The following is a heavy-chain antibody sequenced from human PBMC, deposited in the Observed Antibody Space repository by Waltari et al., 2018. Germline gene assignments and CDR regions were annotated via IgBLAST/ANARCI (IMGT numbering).Heavy chain of an antibody. Sequence: QVQLQESGPGLVKPSETLSLTCAVSGYSISSGYYWGWIRQPPGKGLEWIGSIYHSVSTYYNPSLKSRVTISVDTSKNQFSLKLSSVTAADTAVYYCASQYYDILTGYSPFDYWGQGTLVTVSS. D-gene: IGHD3-9*01. CDR2: IYHSVST. CDR3: ASQYYDILTGYSPFDY. J-gene: IGHJ4*02. V-gene: IGHV4-38-2*01. CDR1: GYSISSGYY.